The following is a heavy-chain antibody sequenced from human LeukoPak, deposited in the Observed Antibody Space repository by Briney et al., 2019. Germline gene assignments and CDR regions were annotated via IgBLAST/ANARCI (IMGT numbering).Heavy chain of an antibody. D-gene: IGHD2/OR15-2a*01. CDR3: ARDLSMARSPRGY. CDR1: GYIFTSYY. J-gene: IGHJ4*02. Sequence: VASVKVSCKSSGYIFTSYYMHWVRKAPGQGLEWMGWINPNSGGTNYAQKFQGRVTMTRDTSISTAYMELSRLRSDDTAVYFCARDLSMARSPRGYWGQGTLVTASS. V-gene: IGHV1-2*02. CDR2: INPNSGGT.